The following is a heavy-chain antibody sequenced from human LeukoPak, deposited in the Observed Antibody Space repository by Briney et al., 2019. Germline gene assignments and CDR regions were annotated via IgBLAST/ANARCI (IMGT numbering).Heavy chain of an antibody. CDR3: ARLYYYVPDY. CDR2: IDPSDSYT. Sequence: GECLRISCKGSGYSFTSYWISWVRPMPGKGLVWMGRIDPSDSYTNYSPSFQGHVTISADKSISTAYLQWSSLKASDTAMYYCARLYYYVPDYWGQGTLVTVSS. D-gene: IGHD3-10*02. J-gene: IGHJ4*02. V-gene: IGHV5-10-1*01. CDR1: GYSFTSYW.